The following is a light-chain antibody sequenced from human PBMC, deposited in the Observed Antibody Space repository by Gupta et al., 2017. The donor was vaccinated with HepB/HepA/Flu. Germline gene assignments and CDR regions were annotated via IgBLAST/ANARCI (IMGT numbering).Light chain of an antibody. CDR2: GTS. Sequence: EIVLTQSPGTLSLSPGERATLSCRASQSVRSSYLAWYQQKPGQAPRLLIYGTSSRATGVPDRFSGSGSGTDFTLTISRLEPEDFAVYYCQHHRSSPFTLGRGTKVDIK. J-gene: IGKJ4*01. CDR1: QSVRSSY. V-gene: IGKV3-20*01. CDR3: QHHRSSPFT.